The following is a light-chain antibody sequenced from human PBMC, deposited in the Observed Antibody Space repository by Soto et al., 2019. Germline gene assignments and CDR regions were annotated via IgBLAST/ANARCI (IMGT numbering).Light chain of an antibody. CDR2: AAS. V-gene: IGKV1-9*01. CDR1: QGISSF. J-gene: IGKJ1*01. Sequence: DIQLTQSPSFLSASIGDRVTFTCRASQGISSFLAWYQHTPGKAPKLLIYAASTLPSGVPSRFSGSGTGREFTLTISSLQPEDFATYYCQQLSGQPWTFGQGTKVEIK. CDR3: QQLSGQPWT.